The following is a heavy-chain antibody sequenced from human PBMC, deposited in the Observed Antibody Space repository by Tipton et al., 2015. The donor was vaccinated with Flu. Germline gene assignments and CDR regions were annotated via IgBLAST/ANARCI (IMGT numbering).Heavy chain of an antibody. D-gene: IGHD2-2*01. V-gene: IGHV4-59*01. J-gene: IGHJ4*02. Sequence: GLVKPSETLSLTCIVSNRSLSSYYWNWIRQSPGKGLEWIGYIYNSVYTKYNPSLKSRVIISADTSKNEFSLRLSSVTAADTAVYFCARDPSLGMPEYFDSWGQGTLVTVSS. CDR2: IYNSVYT. CDR1: NRSLSSYY. CDR3: ARDPSLGMPEYFDS.